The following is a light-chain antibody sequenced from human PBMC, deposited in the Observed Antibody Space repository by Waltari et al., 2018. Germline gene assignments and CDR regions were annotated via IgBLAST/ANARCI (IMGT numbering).Light chain of an antibody. V-gene: IGKV3-20*01. J-gene: IGKJ1*01. Sequence: EIVLTQSPASLSLSPGDRATLSCRASLSVGRTLAWYQQRPGQAPRLLIYDASSRATGIPDRFSGSGSGTDFSLTISRLEPEDFAVYYCQKYGTRPATFGQGTKVEVK. CDR2: DAS. CDR1: LSVGRT. CDR3: QKYGTRPAT.